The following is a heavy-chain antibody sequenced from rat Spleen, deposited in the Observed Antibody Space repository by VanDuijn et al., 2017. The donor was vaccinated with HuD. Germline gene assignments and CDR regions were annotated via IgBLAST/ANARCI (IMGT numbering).Heavy chain of an antibody. Sequence: EVQLVESGGGLVQPGRSLKLSCAASGFTFSSFPMAWVRQAPKKGLEWVASISSGGSDTFYRDSVRGRFTVSRNNAKTTQYLQMDSLRSEDTATYYCVRHGFTTDYLNWFAYWGQGTLVTVSS. CDR2: ISSGGSDT. J-gene: IGHJ3*01. CDR3: VRHGFTTDYLNWFAY. D-gene: IGHD1-6*01. V-gene: IGHV5S13*01. CDR1: GFTFSSFP.